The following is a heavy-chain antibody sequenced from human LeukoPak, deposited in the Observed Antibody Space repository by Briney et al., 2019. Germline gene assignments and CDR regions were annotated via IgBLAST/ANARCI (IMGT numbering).Heavy chain of an antibody. Sequence: GESLKISCKGSGYSFTSYWIGWVRQMPGKGLEWMGIIYPGDSDTRYSPSFQGQVTISADKSISTAYLQWSSLKASDTAMYYCARHGLKQWLVRGEGPHFDYWGQGTLVTVSS. CDR2: IYPGDSDT. V-gene: IGHV5-51*01. D-gene: IGHD6-19*01. CDR1: GYSFTSYW. J-gene: IGHJ4*02. CDR3: ARHGLKQWLVRGEGPHFDY.